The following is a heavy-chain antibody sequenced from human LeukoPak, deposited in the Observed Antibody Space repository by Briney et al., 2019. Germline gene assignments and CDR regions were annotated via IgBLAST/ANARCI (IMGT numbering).Heavy chain of an antibody. J-gene: IGHJ4*02. V-gene: IGHV4-61*02. Sequence: SETLSLTCTVSGVSIANTFYYWNWLRQPAGKGLEWIGRIYTTGSTNYNPSLKSRVTISLDTARNQFSLKLSSVTAAATAVYYCARRQDGHDYWGQGTLVTVSS. CDR1: GVSIANTFYY. CDR3: ARRQDGHDY. CDR2: IYTTGST.